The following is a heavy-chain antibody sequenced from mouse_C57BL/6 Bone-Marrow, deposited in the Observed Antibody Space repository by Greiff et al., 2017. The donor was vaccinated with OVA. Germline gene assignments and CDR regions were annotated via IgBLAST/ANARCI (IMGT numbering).Heavy chain of an antibody. CDR1: GYTFTSYG. J-gene: IGHJ2*01. V-gene: IGHV1-81*01. CDR2: IYPRSGNT. Sequence: QVQLQQSGAELARPGASVKLSCKASGYTFTSYGISWVKQRTGQGLEWIGEIYPRSGNTYYNEKFKGKDTLTADKSSSTAYMELRSLTSEDSAGYFCARGLFDYWGQGTTLTVSS. CDR3: ARGLFDY.